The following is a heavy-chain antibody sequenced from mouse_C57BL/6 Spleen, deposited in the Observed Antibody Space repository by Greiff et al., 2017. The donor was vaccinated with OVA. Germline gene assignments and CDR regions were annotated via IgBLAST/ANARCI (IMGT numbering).Heavy chain of an antibody. V-gene: IGHV1-69*01. CDR3: ARGGSWYFDV. J-gene: IGHJ1*03. CDR1: GYPFTSYL. CDR2: IDPSDSYT. Sequence: QVQLQQPGAELVIPGASVKLSCKASGYPFTSYLMHWVKQRPGQGLDWIGEIDPSDSYTNYNQKFKGKSTLTVDKSSSTAYMQLSSLTSEDSAVYYCARGGSWYFDVWGTGTTVTVSS.